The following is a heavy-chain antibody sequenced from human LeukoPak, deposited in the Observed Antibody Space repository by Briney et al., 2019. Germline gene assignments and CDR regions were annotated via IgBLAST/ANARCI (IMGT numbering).Heavy chain of an antibody. Sequence: VASVKVSCKASGYTFTSYAMHWVRQAPGQRLEWMGWINAGNGNTKYSQEFQGRVTITRDTSASTAYMELSRLRSDDTAVYYCARARDYGGNGWFDPWGQGTLVTVSS. CDR2: INAGNGNT. V-gene: IGHV1-3*01. CDR3: ARARDYGGNGWFDP. D-gene: IGHD4-23*01. CDR1: GYTFTSYA. J-gene: IGHJ5*02.